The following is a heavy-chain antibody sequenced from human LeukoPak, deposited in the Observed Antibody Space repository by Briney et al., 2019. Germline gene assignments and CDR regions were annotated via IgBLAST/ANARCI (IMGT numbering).Heavy chain of an antibody. D-gene: IGHD6-19*01. Sequence: SETLSPTCAVYGGSFSGYYWSWIRQPPGKGLEWIGEINHSGSTNYNPSLKSRVTISVDTSKNQFSLKLSSVTAADTAVYYCAREIAVAGTYAFDIWGQGTMVTVSS. CDR3: AREIAVAGTYAFDI. J-gene: IGHJ3*02. CDR1: GGSFSGYY. V-gene: IGHV4-34*01. CDR2: INHSGST.